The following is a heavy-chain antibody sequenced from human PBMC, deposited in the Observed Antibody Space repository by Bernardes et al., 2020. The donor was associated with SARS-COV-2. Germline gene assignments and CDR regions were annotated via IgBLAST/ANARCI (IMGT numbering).Heavy chain of an antibody. D-gene: IGHD4-17*01. J-gene: IGHJ4*02. Sequence: GESLKISCKGSGSRFTNYWIGWVRQMPGKGLEWMGIIYPGDSDTRYSPSFQGQVTISADKSISTAYLQWSSLKASDTAMYYCARLGYGDNSVLLYDYWGQGTLVTVSS. CDR2: IYPGDSDT. V-gene: IGHV5-51*01. CDR3: ARLGYGDNSVLLYDY. CDR1: GSRFTNYW.